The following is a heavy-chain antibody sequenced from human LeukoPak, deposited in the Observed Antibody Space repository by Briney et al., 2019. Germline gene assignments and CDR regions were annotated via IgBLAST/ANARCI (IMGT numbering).Heavy chain of an antibody. CDR2: ISSSGSTI. V-gene: IGHV3-48*04. Sequence: GGSLRLSCAASGFSFSIYGMSWVRQAPGKGLEWVSYISSSGSTIYYADSVKGRFTISRDNAKNSLYLQMNSLRAEDTAVYYCAELGITMIGGVWGKGTTVTISS. J-gene: IGHJ6*04. CDR1: GFSFSIYG. D-gene: IGHD3-10*02. CDR3: AELGITMIGGV.